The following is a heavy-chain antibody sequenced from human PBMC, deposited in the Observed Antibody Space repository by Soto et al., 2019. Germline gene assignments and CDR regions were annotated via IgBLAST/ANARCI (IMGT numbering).Heavy chain of an antibody. CDR2: ISSGSSTI. V-gene: IGHV3-48*01. CDR1: GFTFRSYS. D-gene: IGHD6-19*01. CDR3: AKTYSSGRGAFDV. Sequence: PGGSPRPSCAASGFTFRSYSMNWVRQAPGKGLEWVSYISSGSSTIYYADSVKGRFTISRDNAQNSLYLQMNSLRAEDTAVYYCAKTYSSGRGAFDVWGQGTMVTVSS. J-gene: IGHJ3*01.